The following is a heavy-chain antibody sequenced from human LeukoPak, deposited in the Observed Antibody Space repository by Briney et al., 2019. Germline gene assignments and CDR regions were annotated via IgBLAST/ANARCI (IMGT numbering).Heavy chain of an antibody. V-gene: IGHV4/OR15-8*01. Sequence: PSETLSLTCGVSGGITSSDWWSWVRQSPGKGLEWIGKINFSGGTNNNPSLKSRVTISIDTSTNQLSLKLSSVTAADTAMYYCVRNVAYALDVWGQGTTVTVSS. J-gene: IGHJ6*02. CDR1: GGITSSDW. CDR2: INFSGGT. CDR3: VRNVAYALDV.